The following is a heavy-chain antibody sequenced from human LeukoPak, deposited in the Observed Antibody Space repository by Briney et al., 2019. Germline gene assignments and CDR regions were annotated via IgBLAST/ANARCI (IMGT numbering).Heavy chain of an antibody. V-gene: IGHV3-23*01. CDR2: ISGSGGST. CDR1: EFTFASNP. D-gene: IGHD5-24*01. J-gene: IGHJ4*02. Sequence: GGSLRPPCEPSEFTFASNPRSWAPQAPGRGLGGVSAISGSGGSTYYADSVKGRFTISRDNSKNTLYLQMNSLRAEDTAVYYCAKDQGDGYNAYYFDYWGQGTLVTVSS. CDR3: AKDQGDGYNAYYFDY.